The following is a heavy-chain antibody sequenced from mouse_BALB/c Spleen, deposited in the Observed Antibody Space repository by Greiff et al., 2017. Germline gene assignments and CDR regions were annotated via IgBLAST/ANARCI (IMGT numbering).Heavy chain of an antibody. CDR1: GYAFSSSW. CDR2: IYPGDGDT. V-gene: IGHV1-82*01. CDR3: ARDDYDGMDY. J-gene: IGHJ4*01. Sequence: QVQLQQSGPELVKPGASVKISCKASGYAFSSSWMNWVKQRPGQGLEWIGRIYPGDGDTNYNGKFKGKATLTADKSSSTAYMQLSSLTSVDSAVYFCARDDYDGMDYWGQGTSVTVSS.